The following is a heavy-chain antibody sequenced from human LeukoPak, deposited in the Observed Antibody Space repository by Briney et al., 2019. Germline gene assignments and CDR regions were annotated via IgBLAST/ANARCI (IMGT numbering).Heavy chain of an antibody. CDR1: GGSISSYY. J-gene: IGHJ5*02. V-gene: IGHV4-59*01. Sequence: SETLSLTCTVSGGSISSYYWSWIRQPPGKGLEWIGYIYYSGSTNYNPSLKSRVTISVDTSKNQFSLKLSSVTPADTAVCYCARGGYYGSGNDFRFDPWGQGTLVTVSS. D-gene: IGHD3-10*01. CDR3: ARGGYYGSGNDFRFDP. CDR2: IYYSGST.